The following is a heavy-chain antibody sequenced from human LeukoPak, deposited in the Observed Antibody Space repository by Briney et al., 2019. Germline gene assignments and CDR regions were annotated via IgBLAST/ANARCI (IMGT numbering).Heavy chain of an antibody. Sequence: SVKVSCKASGGTFSSYAISWVRQAPGQGLEWMGGIIPIFGTANYAQKFQGRVTITTDESTSTAYMELSSLRSEDTAVYYCARGPTTRIVGATSRDYYYMDVWGKGTTVTVSS. CDR3: ARGPTTRIVGATSRDYYYMDV. V-gene: IGHV1-69*05. CDR2: IIPIFGTA. D-gene: IGHD1-26*01. J-gene: IGHJ6*03. CDR1: GGTFSSYA.